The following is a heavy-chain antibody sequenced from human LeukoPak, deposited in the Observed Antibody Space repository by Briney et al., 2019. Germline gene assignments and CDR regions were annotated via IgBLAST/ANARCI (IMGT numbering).Heavy chain of an antibody. CDR2: IYSGGST. Sequence: PGGSLRLSCAASGFTFSSYSMSWVRQAPGKGLEWVSIIYSGGSTFYADSVKGRFTISRDNSKNTLHLQMNSLRAEDTAVYYCARGGSYLSAFDIWGQGTMVTVSS. CDR1: GFTFSSYS. CDR3: ARGGSYLSAFDI. V-gene: IGHV3-53*01. J-gene: IGHJ3*02. D-gene: IGHD1-26*01.